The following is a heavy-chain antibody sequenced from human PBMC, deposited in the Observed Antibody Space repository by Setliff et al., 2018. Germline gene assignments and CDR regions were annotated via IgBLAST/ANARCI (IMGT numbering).Heavy chain of an antibody. Sequence: GPPVKVSCKASGGTFRSYGISWVRQAPGQGLEWMGGTIPSFGSTNYAQKFQDRVTIITDESTSTAYMELSSLRTEDTAVYYCAREGVDTRSSTDYRYYMDVWGKGTTVTVSS. J-gene: IGHJ6*03. V-gene: IGHV1-69*05. CDR2: TIPSFGST. CDR3: AREGVDTRSSTDYRYYMDV. D-gene: IGHD5-18*01. CDR1: GGTFRSYG.